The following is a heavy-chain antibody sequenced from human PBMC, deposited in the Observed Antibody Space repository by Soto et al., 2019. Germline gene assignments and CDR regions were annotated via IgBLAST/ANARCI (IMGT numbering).Heavy chain of an antibody. V-gene: IGHV1-24*01. J-gene: IGHJ6*02. Sequence: ASVKVSCKVSGYTLTELSMHWVRQAPGKGLEWMGGFDPEDGETIYAQKFQGRVTMTEDTATDTAYMELSSLRSEDMAVYDCATDLRIRDKWMVSGRGVRYYNYGMDVWGQGTTVTVSS. CDR1: GYTLTELS. D-gene: IGHD6-19*01. CDR2: FDPEDGET. CDR3: ATDLRIRDKWMVSGRGVRYYNYGMDV.